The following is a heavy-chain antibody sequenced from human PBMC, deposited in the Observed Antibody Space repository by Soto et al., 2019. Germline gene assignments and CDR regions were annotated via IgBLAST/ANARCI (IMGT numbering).Heavy chain of an antibody. J-gene: IGHJ5*02. CDR3: ARPTEWMNSGSFDP. V-gene: IGHV1-8*01. D-gene: IGHD2-2*03. Sequence: GLEWMGWMNPNSGNTGYAQKFQGRVTMTRNTSISTAYMELSSLRSEDTAVYYCARPTEWMNSGSFDPLGQGTLVTVSS. CDR2: MNPNSGNT.